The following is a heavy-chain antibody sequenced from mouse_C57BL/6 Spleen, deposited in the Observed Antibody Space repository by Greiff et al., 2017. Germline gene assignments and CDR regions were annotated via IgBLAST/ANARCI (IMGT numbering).Heavy chain of an antibody. CDR3: ARESQRSRGLEFAY. V-gene: IGHV1-52*01. Sequence: QVQLQQPGAELVRPGSSVKLSCKASGYTFTSYWMHWVKQRPIQGLEWIGNIDPSDSETHYNQKFKDKATLTVDKSSSTAYMQLSSLTSEDSAVYYCARESQRSRGLEFAYWGQGTLVTVSA. D-gene: IGHD1-3*01. CDR1: GYTFTSYW. CDR2: IDPSDSET. J-gene: IGHJ3*01.